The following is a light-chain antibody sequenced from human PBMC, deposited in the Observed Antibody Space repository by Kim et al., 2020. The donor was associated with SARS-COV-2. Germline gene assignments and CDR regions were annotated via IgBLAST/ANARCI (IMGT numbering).Light chain of an antibody. V-gene: IGLV2-11*02. Sequence: PGQSVATSCTVARSDVGGYDFVSWYQHNPGTAPNVIMSDVNRRPSGVPDRFSVSKSGNTASLTISGLQADDEADYFCCSCAGSSYVLGAGTKVTVL. CDR3: CSCAGSSYV. CDR2: DVN. J-gene: IGLJ1*01. CDR1: RSDVGGYDF.